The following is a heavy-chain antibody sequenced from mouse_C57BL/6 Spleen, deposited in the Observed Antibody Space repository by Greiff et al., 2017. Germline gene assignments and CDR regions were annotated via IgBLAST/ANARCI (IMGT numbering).Heavy chain of an antibody. CDR2: INLSSGDT. V-gene: IGHV1-7*01. CDR1: GYTLSRYW. J-gene: IGHJ4*01. Sequence: QVQLQQPGAELAKPGASVKLSCKPSGYTLSRYWLHWVKQRPGQGLEWIGYINLSSGDTQSNQKFKDKATLTADKSSSTAYMPLSSLSCEDTAVYYGARKCDYERGVVYAMDYWGQGTSVTVSS. CDR3: ARKCDYERGVVYAMDY. D-gene: IGHD2-4*01.